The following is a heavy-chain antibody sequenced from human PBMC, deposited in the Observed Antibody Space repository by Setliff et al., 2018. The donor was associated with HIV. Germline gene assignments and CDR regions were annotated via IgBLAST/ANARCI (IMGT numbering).Heavy chain of an antibody. CDR3: ARSGGIGNYHWDG. D-gene: IGHD3-16*01. J-gene: IGHJ6*03. CDR2: ISYGSTYI. V-gene: IGHV3-21*01. Sequence: PSETLSLSGVASGFTFRSYCMDWFRQAPGKGLERVSSISYGSTYIYQSDSVRGRFTISRAVAKKSLYLQMTSLGAEDMAVYHCARSGGIGNYHWDGWVKGTTVTVPS. CDR1: GFTFRSYC.